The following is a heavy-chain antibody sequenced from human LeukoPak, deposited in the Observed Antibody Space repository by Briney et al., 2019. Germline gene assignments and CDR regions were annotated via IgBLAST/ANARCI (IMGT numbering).Heavy chain of an antibody. J-gene: IGHJ6*03. CDR3: ARVFRGYSYATIRGYMDV. Sequence: SETLSLTCAVSGGSISSSNWWSWVRQPPGKGLEWIAEIYHGGNTNYNPSLKSRVTISVDKSKNQFSLKLSSVTAADTAVYYCARVFRGYSYATIRGYMDVWGKGTTVTISS. D-gene: IGHD5-18*01. V-gene: IGHV4-4*02. CDR1: GGSISSSNW. CDR2: IYHGGNT.